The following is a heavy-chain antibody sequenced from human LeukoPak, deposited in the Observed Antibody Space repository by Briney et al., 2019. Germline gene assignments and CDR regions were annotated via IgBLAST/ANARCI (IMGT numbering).Heavy chain of an antibody. D-gene: IGHD3-9*01. J-gene: IGHJ6*03. CDR1: GDLINSYY. V-gene: IGHV4-4*07. CDR2: VYTSGIT. CDR3: ARHNGFDRGYYYYMDV. Sequence: SETLSLTCTVSGDLINSYYWSWIRQPAGKGLECIGRVYTSGITNYNPSLKSRITMPVDTSKNQFSLKQTSVTAADTAVYYCARHNGFDRGYYYYMDVWGKGTTVTVSS.